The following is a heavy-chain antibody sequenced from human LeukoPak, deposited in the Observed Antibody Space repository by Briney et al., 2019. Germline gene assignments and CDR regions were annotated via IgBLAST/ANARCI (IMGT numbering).Heavy chain of an antibody. V-gene: IGHV3-74*01. Sequence: GGSLRFSSAASGFTFSSHWMHWVRQAPGKGLVWVSRSNSDGSSTSYGDSVKGRFTISRDNAKNTLYLQMNSLRAEDTAVYYCSRGPGVAGRFFVGDQWGQGTLVTVSS. CDR1: GFTFSSHW. D-gene: IGHD3-10*01. J-gene: IGHJ4*02. CDR3: SRGPGVAGRFFVGDQ. CDR2: SNSDGSST.